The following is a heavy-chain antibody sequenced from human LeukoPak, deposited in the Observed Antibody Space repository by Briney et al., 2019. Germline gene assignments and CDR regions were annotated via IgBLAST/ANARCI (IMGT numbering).Heavy chain of an antibody. CDR2: ISKDGNNK. J-gene: IGHJ3*02. V-gene: IGHV3-30-3*01. Sequence: GRSLRLSCAASGFTFSIYSMHWVRQAPGKGLEWVAIISKDGNNKYYTDSVKGRFTISRDNAKNTLSLQMNSLRAEDTAVYYCTRQQLDAFDIWGPGTMVTVSS. D-gene: IGHD6-13*01. CDR3: TRQQLDAFDI. CDR1: GFTFSIYS.